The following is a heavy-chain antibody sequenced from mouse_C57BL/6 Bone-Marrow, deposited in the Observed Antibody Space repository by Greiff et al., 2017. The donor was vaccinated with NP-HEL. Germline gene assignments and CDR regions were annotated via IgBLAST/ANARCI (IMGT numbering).Heavy chain of an antibody. CDR1: GYSITSGYY. D-gene: IGHD1-1*01. CDR2: ISYDGSN. CDR3: ASYYYYGSSYDYFDY. V-gene: IGHV3-6*01. Sequence: EVQLQESGPGLVKPSQSLSLTCSVTGYSITSGYYWNWIRQFPGNKLEWMGYISYDGSNNYNPSLKNRISITRDTSKNQFFLKLNSVTTEDTATYYCASYYYYGSSYDYFDYWGQGTTLTVSS. J-gene: IGHJ2*01.